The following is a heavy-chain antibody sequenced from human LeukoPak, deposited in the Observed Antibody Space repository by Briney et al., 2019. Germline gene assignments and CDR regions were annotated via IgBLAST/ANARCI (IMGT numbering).Heavy chain of an antibody. J-gene: IGHJ4*02. D-gene: IGHD6-25*01. V-gene: IGHV4-59*11. Sequence: SETLSLTCAVSGGSIRPHYWSWIRQAPGKGLEWIGYIYYSGATNYNPSLKSRVTISLDTSKSQFSLKLTSVTAADTAVYFCARSPRGNYFDSWGEGTLVTVSS. CDR2: IYYSGAT. CDR3: ARSPRGNYFDS. CDR1: GGSIRPHY.